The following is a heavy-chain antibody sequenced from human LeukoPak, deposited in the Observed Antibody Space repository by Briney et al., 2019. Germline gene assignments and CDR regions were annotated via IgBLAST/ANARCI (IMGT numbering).Heavy chain of an antibody. J-gene: IGHJ4*02. CDR1: GDSISSYY. CDR3: ARSYYDFLTGYYLDY. Sequence: PSETLSLTCNVSGDSISSYYWSWTRQPTGEGREWIGYIYTSGTTSYNPSLKSRVPISIDTSKNHFSLRLSSVTAADTAVYYCARSYYDFLTGYYLDYWGQGTLVTVSS. D-gene: IGHD3-9*01. V-gene: IGHV4-4*09. CDR2: IYTSGTT.